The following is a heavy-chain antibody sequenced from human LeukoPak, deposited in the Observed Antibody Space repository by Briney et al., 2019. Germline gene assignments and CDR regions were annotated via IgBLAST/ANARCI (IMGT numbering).Heavy chain of an antibody. CDR2: IIPIFGTA. CDR3: ARVTLAAAGYYYYYMDV. Sequence: ASVKVSCKASGYTFTSYYMHWVRQAPGQGLEWMGGIIPIFGTANYAQKFQGRVTITTDESTSTAYMELSSLRSEDTAVYYCARVTLAAAGYYYYYMDVWGKGTTVTVSS. J-gene: IGHJ6*03. D-gene: IGHD6-13*01. V-gene: IGHV1-69*05. CDR1: GYTFTSYY.